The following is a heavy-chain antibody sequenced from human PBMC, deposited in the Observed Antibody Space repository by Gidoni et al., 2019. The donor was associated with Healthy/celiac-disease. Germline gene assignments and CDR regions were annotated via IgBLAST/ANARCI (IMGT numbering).Heavy chain of an antibody. J-gene: IGHJ4*02. Sequence: EVQLVESGGGLVKSVGSLRLSCAASGFTFSSYSMNWVRQDPGKGLEWVSSISSSSSYIYYADSVKGRFTISRDNAKNSLYLQMNSLRAEDTAVYYCARVPFFIAAGEIDYWGQGTLVTVSS. CDR1: GFTFSSYS. D-gene: IGHD6-13*01. V-gene: IGHV3-21*01. CDR2: ISSSSSYI. CDR3: ARVPFFIAAGEIDY.